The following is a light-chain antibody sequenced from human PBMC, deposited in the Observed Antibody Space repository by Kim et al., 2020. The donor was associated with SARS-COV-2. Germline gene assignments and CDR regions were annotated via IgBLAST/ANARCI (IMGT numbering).Light chain of an antibody. V-gene: IGKV1-5*01. Sequence: DIQMTQSPSILSASVGDRVTINCWVSRIINSDLAWYQLKPGKAPKLLIYDASTLQTGVPSRFSGGGSGTEFTLTISSLQPDDFATYYCQHYSRSFRYTFGQGTKLEI. CDR3: QHYSRSFRYT. CDR1: RIINSD. CDR2: DAS. J-gene: IGKJ2*01.